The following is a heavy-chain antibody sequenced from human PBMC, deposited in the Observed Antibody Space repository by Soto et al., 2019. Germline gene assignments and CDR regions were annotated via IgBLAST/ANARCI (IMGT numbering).Heavy chain of an antibody. CDR2: IIPIFGTS. J-gene: IGHJ5*02. CDR1: GGTXXXXA. CDR3: VRGKMREMATILRDKWFDP. D-gene: IGHD5-12*01. Sequence: QVQLVQSGAEVKKPGSSVKVSCKASGGTXXXXAINXXXXXXXXXXXXLGGIIPIFGTSNYAQKFQGRVTITADESTRTAYMELSSLRSEDTAVYYCVRGKMREMATILRDKWFDPWGQGTLVTVSS. V-gene: IGHV1-69*01.